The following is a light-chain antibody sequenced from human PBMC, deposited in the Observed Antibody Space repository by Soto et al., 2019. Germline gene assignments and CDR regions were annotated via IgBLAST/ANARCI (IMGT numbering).Light chain of an antibody. CDR3: QRYNSAST. V-gene: IGKV1-27*01. J-gene: IGKJ1*01. CDR2: ASS. CDR1: QGISNY. Sequence: DLQMTQSPSSLSASVGDRVTITCRASQGISNYLAWYQQKPGRVPKLLIYASSTLQSGVPSRFSGSGSGTDFTLTISSLQPEDVATYYCQRYNSASTFGRGTKVEIK.